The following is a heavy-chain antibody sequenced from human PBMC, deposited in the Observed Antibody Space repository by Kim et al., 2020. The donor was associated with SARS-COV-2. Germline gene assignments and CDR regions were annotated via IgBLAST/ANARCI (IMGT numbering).Heavy chain of an antibody. V-gene: IGHV3-53*04. CDR3: ARDLYYYGMDV. CDR2: ST. Sequence: STFYADAVKGPFTIARHNTKDTLYLQMNSRKAEDTAVYYCARDLYYYGMDVWGQGTTVTVSS. J-gene: IGHJ6*02.